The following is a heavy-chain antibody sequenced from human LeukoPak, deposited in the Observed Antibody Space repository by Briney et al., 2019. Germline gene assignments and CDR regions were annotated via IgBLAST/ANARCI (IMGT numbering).Heavy chain of an antibody. CDR2: IYYSGST. CDR3: ARLYCSRTSCHYTN. D-gene: IGHD2-2*01. CDR1: GGSVSSGSYY. Sequence: PSETLSLTCTVSGGSVSSGSYYWSWIRQPPGTGLEWIVYIYYSGSTSYNPSLKSRVTISVDTSKNQFSLKLSSVTAADTAVYYCARLYCSRTSCHYTNWGQGTLVTVSS. J-gene: IGHJ4*02. V-gene: IGHV4-61*01.